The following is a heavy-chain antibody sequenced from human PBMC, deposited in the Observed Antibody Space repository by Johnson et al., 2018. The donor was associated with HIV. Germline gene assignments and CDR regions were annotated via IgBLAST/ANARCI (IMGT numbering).Heavy chain of an antibody. V-gene: IGHV3-33*01. CDR2: IWYDGRNK. CDR3: AREALATLGANFRRAFDL. D-gene: IGHD1-26*01. Sequence: QVQLVESGGGVVQPGRSLRLSCAASGFTFSNYGMHWVRQAPGRGLEWVALIWYDGRNKYYADSVKGRVTISRDNSKNTLYLQMNSLRAEDTSVYYCAREALATLGANFRRAFDLWGQVTMVTVSS. CDR1: GFTFSNYG. J-gene: IGHJ3*01.